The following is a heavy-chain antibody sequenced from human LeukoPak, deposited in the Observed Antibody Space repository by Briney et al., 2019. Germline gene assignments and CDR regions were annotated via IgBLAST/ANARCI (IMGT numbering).Heavy chain of an antibody. Sequence: SQTLSLTCTVSGVSISSGGYYWRWIRQHPGKGLEWIGYIYYSGSTYYNPSLKSRFTISVDTSKNQFSLKLSSVTAADTAVYYCARKRNSSPFVFDYWGQGTLVTVSS. D-gene: IGHD2-21*01. CDR1: GVSISSGGYY. J-gene: IGHJ4*02. V-gene: IGHV4-31*03. CDR3: ARKRNSSPFVFDY. CDR2: IYYSGST.